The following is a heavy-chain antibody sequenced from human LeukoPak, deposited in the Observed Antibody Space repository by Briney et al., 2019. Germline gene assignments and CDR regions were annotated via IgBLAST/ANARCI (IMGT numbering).Heavy chain of an antibody. D-gene: IGHD5-18*01. Sequence: GSLRLSCAASGFTFSSYWMSWVRQAPGKGLEWIGEINHSGSTNYNPSLKSRVTISVDTSKNQFSLRLSSVTAADTAVYYCARGFGYNYGLTDYWGQGTLVTVSS. CDR2: INHSGST. CDR1: GFTFSSYW. CDR3: ARGFGYNYGLTDY. V-gene: IGHV4-34*01. J-gene: IGHJ4*02.